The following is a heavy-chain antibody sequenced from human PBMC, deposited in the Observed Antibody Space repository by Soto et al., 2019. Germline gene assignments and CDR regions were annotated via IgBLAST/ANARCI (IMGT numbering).Heavy chain of an antibody. CDR1: GGSFSGYY. J-gene: IGHJ4*02. V-gene: IGHV4-34*01. D-gene: IGHD4-17*01. Sequence: QEQLQQWGAGLLKPSETLSLTCVVYGGSFSGYYWSWIRQPPGKGLEWIGEINHSGNTNYNPSLKSRVPISIDTSKHQFSLKLNSVTAADTAVYYCARGPAVTLPWDFIDSWGQGTLVAVSS. CDR3: ARGPAVTLPWDFIDS. CDR2: INHSGNT.